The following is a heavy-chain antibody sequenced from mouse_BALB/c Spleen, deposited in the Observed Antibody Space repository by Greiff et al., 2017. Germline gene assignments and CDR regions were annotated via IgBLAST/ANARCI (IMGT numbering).Heavy chain of an antibody. CDR1: GYAFSSSW. CDR3: AGGLHSMDY. D-gene: IGHD2-10*01. CDR2: IYPGDGDT. V-gene: IGHV1-82*01. J-gene: IGHJ4*01. Sequence: QVQLQQSGPELVKPGASVKISCKASGYAFSSSWMNWVKQRPGQGLEWIGRIYPGDGDTNYNGKFKGQATLTADKSSSTAYMQLSSLTSVDSAVYFRAGGLHSMDYWGQGTSVTVSS.